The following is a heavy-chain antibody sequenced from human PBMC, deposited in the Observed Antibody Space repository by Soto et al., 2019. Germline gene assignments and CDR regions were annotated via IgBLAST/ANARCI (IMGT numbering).Heavy chain of an antibody. CDR3: ARDRVWSRMRVYGMDV. D-gene: IGHD3-3*01. Sequence: QVQLVESGGGVVQSGRSLRLSCVTSGFRFGDYAMHWVRQAPGKGLEWVAVISYDGRHTNYADSVKGRFTISRDNYRNTLSLQMNNLRDDTCVYYCARDRVWSRMRVYGMDVWGRGTTVTVSS. CDR1: GFRFGDYA. CDR2: ISYDGRHT. V-gene: IGHV3-33*05. J-gene: IGHJ6*02.